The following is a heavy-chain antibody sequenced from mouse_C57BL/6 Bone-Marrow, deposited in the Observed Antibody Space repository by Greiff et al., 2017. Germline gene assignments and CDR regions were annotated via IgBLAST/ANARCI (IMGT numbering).Heavy chain of an antibody. V-gene: IGHV5-4*01. CDR2: ISHGGGYT. CDR1: GFTFSSYA. D-gene: IGHD1-1*01. Sequence: DVLLLESGGGLVNPGGSLKLSCAASGFTFSSYAMSWVRQTPDKRLEWVATISHGGGYTYSPDNVQGRFTISRDNAKNNLYLQMSNLKSEDTAMYYCARVRDYYDFDYWGQGTTLTGSA. J-gene: IGHJ2*01. CDR3: ARVRDYYDFDY.